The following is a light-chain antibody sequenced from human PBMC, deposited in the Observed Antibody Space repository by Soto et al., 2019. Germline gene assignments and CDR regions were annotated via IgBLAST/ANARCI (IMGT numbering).Light chain of an antibody. J-gene: IGKJ4*01. CDR2: AAS. CDR3: KQANSLPLT. CDR1: QSISSW. V-gene: IGKV1-12*01. Sequence: DIQMTQSKSCLSESAGDRVTITCRASQSISSWLAWYQQKPGKAPNLLIYAASSLHSGVPSRFSGSGSGTDFTLTISILQPEDFATYSCKQANSLPLTFGGGTRWRS.